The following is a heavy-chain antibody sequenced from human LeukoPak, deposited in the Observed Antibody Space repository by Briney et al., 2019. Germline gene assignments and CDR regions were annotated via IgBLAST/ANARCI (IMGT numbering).Heavy chain of an antibody. V-gene: IGHV4-61*01. CDR2: IYYTGST. Sequence: PSETLSLTCTVSGGSVSSGNYYWSWIRQPPGKGLEWIGYIYYTGSTHYNPSLKRRVTISVDTSKNQFSLKLSSVTAADTAVYYCARDPSAYCGEDCHSFDYWGQGTLVTVSS. J-gene: IGHJ4*02. CDR3: ARDPSAYCGEDCHSFDY. D-gene: IGHD2-21*02. CDR1: GGSVSSGNYY.